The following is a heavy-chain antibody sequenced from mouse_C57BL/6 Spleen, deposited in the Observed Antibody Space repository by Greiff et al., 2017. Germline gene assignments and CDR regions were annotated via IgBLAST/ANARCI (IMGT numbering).Heavy chain of an antibody. D-gene: IGHD2-3*01. J-gene: IGHJ2*01. V-gene: IGHV1-64*01. Sequence: QVQLQQPGAELVKPGASVKLSCKASGYTFTSYWMHWVKQRPGQGLEWIGMIHPNSGSTNYNEKFKSKATLTVEKSSSTAYMQLSSLTSEDSAVYYCARFDGYYGYWGQGTTLTVSA. CDR2: IHPNSGST. CDR3: ARFDGYYGY. CDR1: GYTFTSYW.